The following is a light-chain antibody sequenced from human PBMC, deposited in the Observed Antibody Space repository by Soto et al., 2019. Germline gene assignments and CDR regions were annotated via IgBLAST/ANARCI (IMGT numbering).Light chain of an antibody. V-gene: IGKV3-15*01. Sequence: EIVMTQSPATLSVSPGERATLSCRASQSVSSNLAWYLQKPGQAPTLLIYGASARATGIPARFSGSGSGTEFTLTISSLQSEDFAVYYCQHYNNWPFTFGQGTKLEI. CDR2: GAS. CDR1: QSVSSN. J-gene: IGKJ2*01. CDR3: QHYNNWPFT.